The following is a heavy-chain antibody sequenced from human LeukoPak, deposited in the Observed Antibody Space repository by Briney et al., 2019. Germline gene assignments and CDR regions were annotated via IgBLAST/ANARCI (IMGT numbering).Heavy chain of an antibody. J-gene: IGHJ5*02. CDR1: GFTFSRYS. CDR3: ARDGYCSSSSCYADDLLLFHP. CDR2: IGSSSSSI. V-gene: IGHV3-21*01. D-gene: IGHD2-2*01. Sequence: PGGSLRLSCAVSGFTFSRYSMNWVRQAPGTGLQWVSLIGSSSSSISYADSVKRRFIISRDNAKNSLYLQMNSVRAEDAGVYYFARDGYCSSSSCYADDLLLFHPWGQGPLVTVSS.